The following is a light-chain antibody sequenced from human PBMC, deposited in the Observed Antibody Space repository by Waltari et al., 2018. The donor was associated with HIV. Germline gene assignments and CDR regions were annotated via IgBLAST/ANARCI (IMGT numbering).Light chain of an antibody. CDR1: KGIGKD. CDR2: AAS. Sequence: AIQMTQSPSSLSASIGDRVTITCRASKGIGKDLSWYQQKPGKAPNLLIYAASILQSGVSSRFSGAGSATDFTLTISNLQPEDFATYFCLHDYIFPYTFGPGTKVEI. V-gene: IGKV1-6*02. J-gene: IGKJ2*01. CDR3: LHDYIFPYT.